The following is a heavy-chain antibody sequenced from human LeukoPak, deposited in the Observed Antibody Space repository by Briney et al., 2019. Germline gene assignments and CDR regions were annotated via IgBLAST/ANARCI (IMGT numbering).Heavy chain of an antibody. J-gene: IGHJ4*02. V-gene: IGHV3-23*01. CDR3: AKVESRVTMIVVVTRDYYFDY. Sequence: GGSLRLSCAASGFTFSTCAMSWVRQAPGKGLEWVSSISGSGATTYYVDSVKGRFIISRDNSKNTLYLQMNSLRAEDTAVYYCAKVESRVTMIVVVTRDYYFDYWGQGTLVTVSS. CDR1: GFTFSTCA. D-gene: IGHD3-22*01. CDR2: ISGSGATT.